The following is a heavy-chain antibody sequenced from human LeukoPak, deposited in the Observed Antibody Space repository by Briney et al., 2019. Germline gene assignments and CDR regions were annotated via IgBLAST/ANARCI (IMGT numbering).Heavy chain of an antibody. J-gene: IGHJ4*02. CDR3: ARDLDPIVGAFDY. Sequence: PGGSLRLSCAASGFTFSSYSMNWVRQAPGKGLEWVSSISSSSSYIYYADSVKGRFTISRDNAKNSLYLQMNSLRAEDTAVYYCARDLDPIVGAFDYWGQGTLVTVSS. D-gene: IGHD1-26*01. CDR1: GFTFSSYS. V-gene: IGHV3-21*01. CDR2: ISSSSSYI.